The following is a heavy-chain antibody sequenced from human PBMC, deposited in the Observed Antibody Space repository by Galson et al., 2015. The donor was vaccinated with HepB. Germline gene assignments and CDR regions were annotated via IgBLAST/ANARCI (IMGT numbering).Heavy chain of an antibody. J-gene: IGHJ3*01. CDR3: AKRRAVDL. V-gene: IGHV3-23*01. CDR2: ISGSGGST. Sequence: SLRLSCAASGFSFSSYAMSWVRQAPGKGLEWVSGISGSGGSTDYADSVKGRFTISRDNSKNTLYLQMNSLRAEDTAVYYCAKRRAVDLWGQGTMVTVSS. D-gene: IGHD6-19*01. CDR1: GFSFSSYA.